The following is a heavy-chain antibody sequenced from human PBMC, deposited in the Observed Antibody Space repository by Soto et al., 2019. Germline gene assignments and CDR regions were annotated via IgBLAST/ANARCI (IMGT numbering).Heavy chain of an antibody. J-gene: IGHJ3*02. D-gene: IGHD4-17*01. Sequence: CVKVSCKASGGTFSSYSISWVRQAPGQGLEWMGGIIPIFGTANYAQKFQGRVTITADESTSTAYMELSSLRSEDTAVYYCASRGARLRTDAFDIWGQGTMVTVSS. CDR1: GGTFSSYS. CDR2: IIPIFGTA. V-gene: IGHV1-69*01. CDR3: ASRGARLRTDAFDI.